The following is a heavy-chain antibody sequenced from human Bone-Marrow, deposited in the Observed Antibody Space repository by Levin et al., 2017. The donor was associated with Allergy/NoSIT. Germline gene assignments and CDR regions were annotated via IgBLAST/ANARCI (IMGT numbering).Heavy chain of an antibody. J-gene: IGHJ1*01. CDR1: GFPFTIYA. Sequence: GGSLRLSCAHSGFPFTIYAMAWVRQAPGKGLEWVSSIGRGADDTYYAGSVKGRFTISRDTSTNTLYLHMNSLRAEDTAVYYCAKCFSWGYGSQFFQHWGQGTLVTVSP. D-gene: IGHD3-10*01. CDR3: AKCFSWGYGSQFFQH. CDR2: IGRGADDT. V-gene: IGHV3-23*01.